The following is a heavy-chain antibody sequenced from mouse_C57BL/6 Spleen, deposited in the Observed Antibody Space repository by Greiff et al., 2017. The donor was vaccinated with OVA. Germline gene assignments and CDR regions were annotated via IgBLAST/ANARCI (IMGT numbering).Heavy chain of an antibody. CDR1: GYSITSGYY. V-gene: IGHV3-6*01. J-gene: IGHJ1*03. Sequence: EVKLVESGPGLVKPSQSLSLTCSVTGYSITSGYYWNWIRQFPGNKLEWMGYISYDGSNNYNPSLKNRITITRDTSKNQFFLKLNSVTTEDTATYYCARSYDYGDWYFDVWGTGTTVTVSS. CDR3: ARSYDYGDWYFDV. D-gene: IGHD2-4*01. CDR2: ISYDGSN.